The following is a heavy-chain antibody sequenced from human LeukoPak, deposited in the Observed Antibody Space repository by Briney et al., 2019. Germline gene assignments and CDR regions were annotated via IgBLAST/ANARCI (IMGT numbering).Heavy chain of an antibody. Sequence: PGGSLRLSCAASGFTFSSNAMSWVRRAPGMGLEWVACIGGTGDSTFYAESVKGRFTISRDNSKNTLFLQMNSLRAEDTAVYYCAGDMTTITNFDYWGQGTLVTVSS. CDR2: IGGTGDST. V-gene: IGHV3-23*01. CDR3: AGDMTTITNFDY. J-gene: IGHJ4*02. D-gene: IGHD4-11*01. CDR1: GFTFSSNA.